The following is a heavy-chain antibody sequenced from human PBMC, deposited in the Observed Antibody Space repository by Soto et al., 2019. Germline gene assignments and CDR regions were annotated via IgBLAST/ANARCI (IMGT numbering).Heavy chain of an antibody. J-gene: IGHJ4*02. CDR2: IGGTDGKT. D-gene: IGHD3-10*01. CDR3: AKGMFSSSPAAAGSFDY. Sequence: HPGGSLRLSCAASGLTFSSYAMSWVRQAPGKGLEWVAAIGGTDGKTYYADSVKGRFTISRDNSENTLYLQMSRLRAEDTAVYFCAKGMFSSSPAAAGSFDYWGQGALVTVSS. V-gene: IGHV3-23*01. CDR1: GLTFSSYA.